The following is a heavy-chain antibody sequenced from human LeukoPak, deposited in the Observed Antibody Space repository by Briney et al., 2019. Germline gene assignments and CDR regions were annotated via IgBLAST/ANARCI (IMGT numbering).Heavy chain of an antibody. CDR1: GYSISSGYY. CDR2: IYHSGST. Sequence: SETLSLTCTVSGYSISSGYYWGWIRQPPGKGLEWIGSIYHSGSTFYNPSLKSRVTISVDTSKNQFSLKLSSVTAADTAMFYCARGFGPGNWFDPWGQGTLVTVSS. D-gene: IGHD3-10*01. CDR3: ARGFGPGNWFDP. V-gene: IGHV4-38-2*02. J-gene: IGHJ5*02.